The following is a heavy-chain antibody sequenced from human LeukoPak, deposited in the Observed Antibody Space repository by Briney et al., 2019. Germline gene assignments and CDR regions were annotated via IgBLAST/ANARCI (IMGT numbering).Heavy chain of an antibody. D-gene: IGHD1-26*01. CDR2: IIPIFGTA. V-gene: IGHV1-69*13. CDR3: ASGGLEWELRAGDAFDI. Sequence: ASVKVSCKASGGTFSSYAISWVRQAPGQGLEWMGGIIPIFGTANYAQKFQGRVTITADESTSTAYMELSSLRSEDTAVYYCASGGLEWELRAGDAFDIWGQGTMVTVSS. CDR1: GGTFSSYA. J-gene: IGHJ3*02.